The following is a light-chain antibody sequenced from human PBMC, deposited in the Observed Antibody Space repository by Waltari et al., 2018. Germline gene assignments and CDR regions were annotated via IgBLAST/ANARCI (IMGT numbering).Light chain of an antibody. Sequence: QSVLTQPPSVSEAPRQRVTISCSGSSPNIGNHPVNWYQQLPGKAPKLLIYYDDLLPSGVSDRFSGSKSGTSASLAISGLQSEDEADYYCAAWDDSLHGPVFGGGTKLTVL. V-gene: IGLV1-36*01. J-gene: IGLJ3*02. CDR2: YDD. CDR3: AAWDDSLHGPV. CDR1: SPNIGNHP.